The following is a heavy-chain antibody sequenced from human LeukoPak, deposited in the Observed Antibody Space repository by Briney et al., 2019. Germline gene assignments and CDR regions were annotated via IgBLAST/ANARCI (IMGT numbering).Heavy chain of an antibody. J-gene: IGHJ6*03. CDR2: IYSGGST. CDR1: GFTVGTNY. CDR3: AKGHYTDV. V-gene: IGHV3-53*01. Sequence: GGSLRLSCAASGFTVGTNYMTWVRQAPGKGLKWVSVIYSGGSTYYADSVRGRFTISRDNSKNTLYLQMNSLRAEDTAVYYCAKGHYTDVWGKGTTVTVSS.